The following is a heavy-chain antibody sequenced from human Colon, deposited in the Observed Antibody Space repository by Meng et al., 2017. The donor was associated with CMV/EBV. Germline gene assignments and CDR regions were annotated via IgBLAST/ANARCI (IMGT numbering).Heavy chain of an antibody. Sequence: GGSLRLSCAASGFTFSSYGMHWVRQAPGKGLEWVAFIRYDGSNKYYADSVKGRFTISRDNSKNTLYLQMNSLRAEDTAVYYCARGTSAAGTTGWFDPWGQGTLVTVSS. CDR1: GFTFSSYG. D-gene: IGHD6-13*01. V-gene: IGHV3-30*02. J-gene: IGHJ5*02. CDR3: ARGTSAAGTTGWFDP. CDR2: IRYDGSNK.